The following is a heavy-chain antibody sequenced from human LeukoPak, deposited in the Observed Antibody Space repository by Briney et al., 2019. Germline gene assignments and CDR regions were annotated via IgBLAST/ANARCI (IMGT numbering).Heavy chain of an antibody. CDR2: IYYSGST. J-gene: IGHJ4*02. CDR1: GYSISSGYY. CDR3: ASGPGIFGVVITTYFDY. Sequence: PSETLSLTCTVSGYSISSGYYWGWIRQPPGKGLEWIGSIYYSGSTYYNPSLKSRVTISVDTSKNQFSLKLSTVTAADTAVYYCASGPGIFGVVITTYFDYWGQGTLVTVSS. V-gene: IGHV4-38-2*02. D-gene: IGHD3-3*01.